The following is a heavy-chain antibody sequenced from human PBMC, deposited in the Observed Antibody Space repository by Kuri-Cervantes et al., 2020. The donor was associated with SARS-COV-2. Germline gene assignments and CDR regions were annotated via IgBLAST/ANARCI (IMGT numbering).Heavy chain of an antibody. D-gene: IGHD6-13*01. CDR1: GGSISSSSYY. CDR3: ASCDSSSWYYFDY. J-gene: IGHJ4*02. CDR2: IYYSGST. Sequence: SETLSLTCTVSGGSISSSSYYWGWLRQPPGKGLEWIGSIYYSGSTYYNPSLKSRVTISVDTSKNQFSLKLSSVTAADTAVYYCASCDSSSWYYFDYWGQGTLVTVSS. V-gene: IGHV4-39*01.